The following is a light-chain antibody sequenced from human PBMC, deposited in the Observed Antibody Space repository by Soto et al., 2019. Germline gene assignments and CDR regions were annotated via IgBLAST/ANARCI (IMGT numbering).Light chain of an antibody. J-gene: IGKJ1*01. Sequence: IQMTQSPSTLSASVGDRVTITCRASQSISIWLAWYQQKPGKAPKLLIYKASSLESEVPSRFSGSGSGTEFTLTINSLQPDDSATYYSQQYNSDSTFGQGTKVEIK. CDR3: QQYNSDST. V-gene: IGKV1-5*03. CDR1: QSISIW. CDR2: KAS.